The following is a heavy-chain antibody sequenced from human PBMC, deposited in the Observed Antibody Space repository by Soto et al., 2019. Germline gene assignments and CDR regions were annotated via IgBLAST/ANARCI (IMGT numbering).Heavy chain of an antibody. J-gene: IGHJ6*02. CDR2: ISYDGNNK. Sequence: QVQLVESGGGVVQPGRSLRLSCAASGFTFSSYAMYWVRQAPGKGLEWVAVISYDGNNKYYADSVKGRFTISRDNSENTLYLQVNSLSAEDTAVYYCARAGCDGGTCYTLVGLRYGMDVWGQGTTVTVSS. V-gene: IGHV3-30-3*01. D-gene: IGHD2-15*01. CDR1: GFTFSSYA. CDR3: ARAGCDGGTCYTLVGLRYGMDV.